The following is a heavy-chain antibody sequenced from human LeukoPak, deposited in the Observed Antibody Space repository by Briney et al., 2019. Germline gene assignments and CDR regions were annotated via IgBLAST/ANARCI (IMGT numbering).Heavy chain of an antibody. CDR3: ARERGVSHPFDY. CDR2: ISSSSNYI. J-gene: IGHJ4*02. D-gene: IGHD2-21*01. V-gene: IGHV3-21*01. CDR1: GISFINYN. Sequence: PGGSLRLSCAASGISFINYNMNWVRQAPGKGLEWVSSISSSSNYIYYADSVKGRFTISRDNARNTLYLQMNSLRAEDTAVYYCARERGVSHPFDYWGQGTLVTVSS.